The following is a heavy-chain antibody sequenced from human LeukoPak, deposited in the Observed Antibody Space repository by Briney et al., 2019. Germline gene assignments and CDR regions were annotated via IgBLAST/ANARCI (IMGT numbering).Heavy chain of an antibody. CDR2: INSDGSTT. CDR1: GFTFNNYW. J-gene: IGHJ4*02. CDR3: ARTSRSCAYWRDFDY. V-gene: IGHV3-74*01. Sequence: PGGSLRLSCAASGFTFNNYWMHWVRQAPGKRLVWVSRINSDGSTTTYADSVKGRFTISRDNAENTLYLQMTSLRAEDTAVYYCARTSRSCAYWRDFDYWGQGTLVTVSS. D-gene: IGHD3-16*01.